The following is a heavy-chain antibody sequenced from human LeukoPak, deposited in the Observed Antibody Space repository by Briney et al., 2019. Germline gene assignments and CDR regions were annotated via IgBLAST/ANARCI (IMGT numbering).Heavy chain of an antibody. D-gene: IGHD3-10*01. CDR3: AKDHSYGSGSYVDY. J-gene: IGHJ4*02. CDR2: ISWDGGST. Sequence: GGSLRLSCAASGFTFDDYAMHWVRQAPGKGLEWVSLISWDGGSTYYEDSVKGRFTISRDNSKNSLYLQMNSLRAEDTALYYCAKDHSYGSGSYVDYWGQGTLVTVSS. V-gene: IGHV3-43D*03. CDR1: GFTFDDYA.